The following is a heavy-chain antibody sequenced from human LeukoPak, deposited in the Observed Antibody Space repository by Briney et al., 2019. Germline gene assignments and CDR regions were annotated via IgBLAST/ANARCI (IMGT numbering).Heavy chain of an antibody. V-gene: IGHV4-30-2*01. CDR1: GGSISSGGYS. CDR2: IYHSGST. Sequence: PSQTLSLTCAVSGGSISSGGYSWSWIRQPPGKGLEWIGYIYHSGSTYYNPSLKSRVTISVDTSKNQFSLNLSSVTAADTAVYYCARRLPSIAALDYWGQGILVTVSS. J-gene: IGHJ4*02. D-gene: IGHD2-15*01. CDR3: ARRLPSIAALDY.